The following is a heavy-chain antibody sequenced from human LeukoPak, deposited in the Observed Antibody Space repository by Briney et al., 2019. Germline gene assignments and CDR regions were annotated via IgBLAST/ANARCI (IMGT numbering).Heavy chain of an antibody. CDR3: ARDSSSWYNWFDP. V-gene: IGHV3-7*01. CDR1: GFTFSNHD. D-gene: IGHD6-13*01. J-gene: IGHJ5*02. CDR2: IKQDGSEK. Sequence: GGSLRLSCAASGFTFSNHDMTWIRQAPGKGLEWVANIKQDGSEKYYVDSVKGRFTISRDNAKNSLYLQMNSLRAEDTAVYYCARDSSSWYNWFDPWGQGTLVTVSS.